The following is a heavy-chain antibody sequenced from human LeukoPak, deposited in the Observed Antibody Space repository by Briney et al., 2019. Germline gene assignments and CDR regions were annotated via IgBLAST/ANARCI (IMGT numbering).Heavy chain of an antibody. Sequence: TGGSLRLSCAASGFTFSDYGIHWVRQAPGKGLEWVAFIQNDGGNKYYADSMKGRFTISRDNSKNTLYLHMNSLRPEDTAVYHCAKDEIQGVVGAGPGYWGQGTLVTVSS. CDR2: IQNDGGNK. D-gene: IGHD1-26*01. V-gene: IGHV3-30*02. CDR3: AKDEIQGVVGAGPGY. J-gene: IGHJ4*02. CDR1: GFTFSDYG.